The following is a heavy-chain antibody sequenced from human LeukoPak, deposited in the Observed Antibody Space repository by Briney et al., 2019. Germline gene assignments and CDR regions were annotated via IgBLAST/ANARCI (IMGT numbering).Heavy chain of an antibody. CDR3: AKVALGYCSGSSCYYFDY. J-gene: IGHJ4*02. V-gene: IGHV3-23*01. Sequence: GGSLRLSCEASGFTFSGYAMSWVRQAPGKGLEWVSSINAFGARTYYADSVKGRFTISRDNSKNTLYLQMSSLRAEDTALYYCAKVALGYCSGSSCYYFDYGGQGTLVTVS. CDR2: INAFGART. D-gene: IGHD2-15*01. CDR1: GFTFSGYA.